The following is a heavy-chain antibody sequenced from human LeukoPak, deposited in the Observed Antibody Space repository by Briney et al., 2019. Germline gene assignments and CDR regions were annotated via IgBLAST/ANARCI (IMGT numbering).Heavy chain of an antibody. V-gene: IGHV1-69*06. CDR2: IIPIFGTA. D-gene: IGHD6-13*01. CDR1: GGTFSSYA. CDR3: ERSIRSGRSSWYVSDY. Sequence: SVKVSCKASGGTFSSYAISWVRQAPGQGLEWMGGIIPIFGTANYAQKFQGRVTITADKSTSTAYMELSSLRSEDTAVYYCERSIRSGRSSWYVSDYWGQGTLVTVSS. J-gene: IGHJ4*02.